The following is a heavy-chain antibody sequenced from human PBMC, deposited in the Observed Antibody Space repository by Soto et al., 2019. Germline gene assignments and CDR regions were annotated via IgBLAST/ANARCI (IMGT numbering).Heavy chain of an antibody. CDR1: GGSISSGGYY. Sequence: QVQLQESGPGLVKPSQTLSLTCTVSGGSISSGGYYWSWIRQHPGKGLEWIGYIYYSGSTYYNPSLKSRVTISVDTSKNQFSLKLSSVNAADTAVYYCARESGSGSYYRGAFDIWGQGTMVTVSS. CDR3: ARESGSGSYYRGAFDI. J-gene: IGHJ3*02. D-gene: IGHD3-10*01. CDR2: IYYSGST. V-gene: IGHV4-31*03.